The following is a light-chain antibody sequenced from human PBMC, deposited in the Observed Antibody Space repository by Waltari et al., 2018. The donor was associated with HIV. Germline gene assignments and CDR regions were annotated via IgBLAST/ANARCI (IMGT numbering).Light chain of an antibody. Sequence: SSELTQDPAVSVALGQPVKNTCQGESLRSYYASWYQQKPGQAPVLLSYARNNRPSGIPDRFSGSSSGDTASLTITGAQAEDEAAYYCNSRDSSVNPLQVIFGGGTYVTVL. J-gene: IGLJ2*01. CDR2: ARN. CDR1: SLRSYY. CDR3: NSRDSSVNPLQVI. V-gene: IGLV3-19*01.